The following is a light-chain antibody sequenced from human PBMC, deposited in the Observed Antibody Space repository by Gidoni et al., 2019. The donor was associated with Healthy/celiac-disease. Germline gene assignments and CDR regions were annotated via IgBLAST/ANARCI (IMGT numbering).Light chain of an antibody. J-gene: IGKJ4*01. Sequence: IQMTQSPSTLSASVGDRVTITCRASQSISSWLAWYQQKPGKAPKLLIYKASSLESGVTPRFSGSGSGTEFTLTISSLQPDDFATYYCQQYNSYWLTFGGGTKVEIK. CDR3: QQYNSYWLT. CDR1: QSISSW. CDR2: KAS. V-gene: IGKV1-5*03.